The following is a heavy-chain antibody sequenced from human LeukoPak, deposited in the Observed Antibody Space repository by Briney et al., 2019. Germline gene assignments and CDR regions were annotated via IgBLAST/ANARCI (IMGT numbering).Heavy chain of an antibody. J-gene: IGHJ3*02. Sequence: ASVKVSCKASGYTFTSYDINWVRQATGQGLEWMGWMNPNSGNTGYAQKFQGRVTMTRNTSISTAYMELSSLRSEDTAVYYCARGPLDRDAFDIWGQGTMVTVSS. V-gene: IGHV1-8*01. CDR3: ARGPLDRDAFDI. CDR2: MNPNSGNT. CDR1: GYTFTSYD.